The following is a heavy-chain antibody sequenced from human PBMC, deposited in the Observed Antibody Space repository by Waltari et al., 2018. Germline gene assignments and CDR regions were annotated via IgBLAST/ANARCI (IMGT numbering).Heavy chain of an antibody. V-gene: IGHV4-39*06. CDR3: ARSAVAMPSDY. J-gene: IGHJ4*02. CDR2: IDYSGST. CDR1: GPSICSSSYY. D-gene: IGHD2-2*01. Sequence: HLQASLPGLFNPSQPLSPTSTVSGPSICSSSYYWGWIRQPPGKGLEWIGSIDYSGSTYYNPYVKSRVTKSVDTAKKQCTRKLSSETAADTAVYYCARSAVAMPSDYWGKGTLVTVSS.